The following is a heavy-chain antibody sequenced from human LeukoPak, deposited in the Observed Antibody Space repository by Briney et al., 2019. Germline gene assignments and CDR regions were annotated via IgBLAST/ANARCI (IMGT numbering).Heavy chain of an antibody. Sequence: SQTLSLTCAVSGGPISSGGYSWSWIRQPPGKGLEWIGYIYHSGSTYYNPSLKSRVTISVDRSKNQFSLKLSSVTAADTAVYYCARRSHPLEAADYWGQGTLVTVSS. CDR2: IYHSGST. J-gene: IGHJ4*02. D-gene: IGHD1-1*01. CDR1: GGPISSGGYS. V-gene: IGHV4-30-2*01. CDR3: ARRSHPLEAADY.